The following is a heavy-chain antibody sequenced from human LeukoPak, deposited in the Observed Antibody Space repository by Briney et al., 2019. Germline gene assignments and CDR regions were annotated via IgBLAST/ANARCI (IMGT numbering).Heavy chain of an antibody. CDR3: ARDKAAGTFDY. D-gene: IGHD6-13*01. CDR1: GFTFSSYW. V-gene: IGHV3-7*01. J-gene: IGHJ4*02. Sequence: PGGSLRLSCAASGFTFSSYWMSWVRQAPGKGLEWVANIKQDGSGKYYVDSVKGRFTISRDNAKNSLYLQMNSLRAEDTAVYYCARDKAAGTFDYWGQGTLVTVSS. CDR2: IKQDGSGK.